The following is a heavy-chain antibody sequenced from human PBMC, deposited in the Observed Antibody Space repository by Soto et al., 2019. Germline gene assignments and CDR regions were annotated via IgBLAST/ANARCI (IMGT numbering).Heavy chain of an antibody. J-gene: IGHJ5*02. CDR3: ARDLIVVVVAATPPGWFDP. CDR2: ISAYNGNT. D-gene: IGHD2-15*01. Sequence: QVQLVQSGAEVKKPGASVKVSCKASGYTFTSYGISWVRQAPGQGLEGMGWISAYNGNTNYAQKLQGRVTMTTDTSTSTAYMELRSLRSDDTAVYYCARDLIVVVVAATPPGWFDPWGQGTLVTVSS. CDR1: GYTFTSYG. V-gene: IGHV1-18*01.